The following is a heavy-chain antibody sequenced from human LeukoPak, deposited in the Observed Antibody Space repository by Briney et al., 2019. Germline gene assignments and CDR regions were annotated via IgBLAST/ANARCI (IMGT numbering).Heavy chain of an antibody. V-gene: IGHV4-39*01. Sequence: SETLSLTCTVSGGSISSSGFYRDWIRQPPGKGLEWIGTIYYSGTTYYNPSLKSRVIISVDTSKNQFSLKVSSVTAADTAVYYCARQHSGSHDYWGQGTLVTVSS. CDR1: GGSISSSGFY. D-gene: IGHD1-26*01. CDR3: ARQHSGSHDY. CDR2: IYYSGTT. J-gene: IGHJ4*02.